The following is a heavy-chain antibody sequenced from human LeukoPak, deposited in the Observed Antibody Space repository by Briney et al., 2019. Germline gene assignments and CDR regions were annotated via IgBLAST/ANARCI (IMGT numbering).Heavy chain of an antibody. J-gene: IGHJ4*02. CDR3: ARAREFDFWSGKYYFDY. CDR1: GGSISSSFYY. Sequence: SETLSLTCTVSGGSISSSFYYWGWIRQPPGKGLEWIGSIYHSGSTYYNPSLKSRVTISVDTSRNQFSLNLSSVTAADTAVYYCARAREFDFWSGKYYFDYWGQGTLVTVSP. CDR2: IYHSGST. D-gene: IGHD3-3*01. V-gene: IGHV4-39*07.